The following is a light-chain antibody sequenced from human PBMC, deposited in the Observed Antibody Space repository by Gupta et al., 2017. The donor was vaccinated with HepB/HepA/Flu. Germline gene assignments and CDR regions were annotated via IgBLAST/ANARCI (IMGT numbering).Light chain of an antibody. CDR3: QQRSNPPIT. CDR1: PSVSSY. J-gene: IGKJ5*01. CDR2: DAS. V-gene: IGKV3-11*01. Sequence: EIVLTQSPATLAWSPGERATLSSRASPSVSSYFAWYQQKPGQAPRLLIYDASNMATGITARFSGSGSGTDFTLTISSLEPEDFAVYYCQQRSNPPITFGQGTRLEIK.